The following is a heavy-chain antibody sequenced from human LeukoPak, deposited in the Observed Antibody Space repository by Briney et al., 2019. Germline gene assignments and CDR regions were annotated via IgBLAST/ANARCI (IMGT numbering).Heavy chain of an antibody. J-gene: IGHJ4*02. D-gene: IGHD3-3*01. Sequence: GGSLRLSCAASGFTFSSYAMHWVRQAPGKGLEWVAVISYDGSNKYYADSVKGRFTISRDNSKNTLYLQMNSLRAEDTAVYYCARNQLLRFLEWSYLIGYWGQGTLVTVSS. V-gene: IGHV3-30-3*01. CDR3: ARNQLLRFLEWSYLIGY. CDR1: GFTFSSYA. CDR2: ISYDGSNK.